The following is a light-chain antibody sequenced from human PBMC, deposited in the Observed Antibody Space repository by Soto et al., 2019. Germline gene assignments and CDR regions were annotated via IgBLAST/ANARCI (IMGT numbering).Light chain of an antibody. J-gene: IGKJ5*01. CDR3: QQYNSYSIT. Sequence: IQMTQSPSTLSASVGDRVTIACRASQSVXSGLAWDQTKPGKAPKVLXDDASSLERGGPSRLSGSGSGTEFTLTISSLQPDDFSNYYCQQYNSYSITFGQGTRLEIK. CDR2: DAS. CDR1: QSVXSG. V-gene: IGKV1-5*01.